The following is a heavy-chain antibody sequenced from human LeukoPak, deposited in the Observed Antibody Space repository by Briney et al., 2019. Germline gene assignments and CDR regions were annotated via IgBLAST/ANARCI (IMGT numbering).Heavy chain of an antibody. J-gene: IGHJ4*02. Sequence: GGSLRLSRAASGFTFRSYWMSWVRQAPEKGLEWVANIQQDGNEKYYVDSVEGRFTISRDNAKNSLYLQMNSLRAEDTAVYYCARGLGSNLGGGDFWGQGTLVTVSS. CDR3: ARGLGSNLGGGDF. V-gene: IGHV3-7*01. CDR2: IQQDGNEK. CDR1: GFTFRSYW. D-gene: IGHD2-15*01.